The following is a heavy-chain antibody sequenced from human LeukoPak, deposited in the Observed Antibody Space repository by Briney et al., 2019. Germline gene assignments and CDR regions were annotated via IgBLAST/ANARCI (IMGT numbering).Heavy chain of an antibody. CDR2: MNPNSGNT. J-gene: IGHJ5*02. CDR1: GYTFTSYD. V-gene: IGHV1-8*01. Sequence: ASVTVSCKASGYTFTSYDINWVRQAPGQGLEWMGWMNPNSGNTGYAQKFQGRVTMTRITSISTAYMELSSLKSEDTAVYYCARGFWSGRYYNWFDPWGQGTLVTVSS. D-gene: IGHD1-26*01. CDR3: ARGFWSGRYYNWFDP.